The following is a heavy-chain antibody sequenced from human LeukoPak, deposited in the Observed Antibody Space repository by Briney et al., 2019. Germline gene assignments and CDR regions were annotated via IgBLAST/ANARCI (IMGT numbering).Heavy chain of an antibody. CDR2: IYSDGST. Sequence: PGGSLRLSCAASGFIVSGDFMSWVRQAPGKGLEWVSVIYSDGSTYYADSVKGRFTISRDNSKNTLDLQMTGLRAEDTAAYYCARDSDALDYWGQGTLVTVSS. CDR1: GFIVSGDF. CDR3: ARDSDALDY. J-gene: IGHJ4*02. D-gene: IGHD3-10*01. V-gene: IGHV3-53*01.